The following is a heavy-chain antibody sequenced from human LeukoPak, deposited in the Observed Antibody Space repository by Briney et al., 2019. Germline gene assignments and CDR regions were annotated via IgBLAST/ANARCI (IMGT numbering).Heavy chain of an antibody. V-gene: IGHV4-59*08. D-gene: IGHD4-23*01. CDR2: IYYSGST. Sequence: SETLSLTCTVSGGSISSYYWNWIRLPPGKGLEWIGYIYYSGSTKYNPSLKSRVTMSVDTSQNQFSLKLSSVTAAGTAVYYCARLTTVVANWFDPWGQGTLVTVSS. CDR3: ARLTTVVANWFDP. J-gene: IGHJ5*02. CDR1: GGSISSYY.